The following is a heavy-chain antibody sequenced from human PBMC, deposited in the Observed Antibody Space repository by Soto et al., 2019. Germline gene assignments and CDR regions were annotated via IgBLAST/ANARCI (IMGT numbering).Heavy chain of an antibody. CDR3: TKCGRETYYGMDV. D-gene: IGHD1-26*01. CDR1: GFTFSSYA. Sequence: GGSLRLSCAASGFTFSSYAMSWVRQAPGKGLEWVSVVSGSGGITYYADSVKGRFTISRDNSKNTLYLQMNSLRAEDTAVYYCTKCGRETYYGMDVWGQGTTVTVSS. J-gene: IGHJ6*02. V-gene: IGHV3-23*01. CDR2: VSGSGGIT.